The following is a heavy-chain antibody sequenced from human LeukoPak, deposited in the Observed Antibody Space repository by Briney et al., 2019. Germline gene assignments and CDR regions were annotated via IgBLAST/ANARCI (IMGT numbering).Heavy chain of an antibody. CDR3: ARGRPVTALQTDETDAFDI. CDR2: IYYSGST. CDR1: GGSISSSSYY. Sequence: ASETLSLTCTVSGGSISSSSYYWGWIRQPPGKGLEWIGSIYYSGSTNYNPSLKSRVTISVVTSKNQFSLKLSSVTAADTAVYYCARGRPVTALQTDETDAFDIWGQGTMVTVSS. V-gene: IGHV4-39*07. J-gene: IGHJ3*02. D-gene: IGHD2-21*02.